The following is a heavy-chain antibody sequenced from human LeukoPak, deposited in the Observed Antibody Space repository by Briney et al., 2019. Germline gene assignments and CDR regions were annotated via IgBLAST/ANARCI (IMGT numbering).Heavy chain of an antibody. CDR1: GGSISSYY. CDR2: IYTSGST. V-gene: IGHV4-4*07. Sequence: SETLSLTCTVSGGSISSYYWSWIRQPAGKRLEWIGRIYTSGSTNYNPSLKSRVTMSVDPSKNQFSLKLSSVTAADTAAYYCARDPVWYFDLWGRGTLVTVSS. CDR3: ARDPVWYFDL. J-gene: IGHJ2*01.